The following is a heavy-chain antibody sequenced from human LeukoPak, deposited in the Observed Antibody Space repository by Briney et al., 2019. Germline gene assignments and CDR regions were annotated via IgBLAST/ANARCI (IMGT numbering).Heavy chain of an antibody. D-gene: IGHD2-2*01. CDR3: TRGLPRDGLVVIAAANEY. V-gene: IGHV1-8*03. J-gene: IGHJ4*02. Sequence: ASVKVSCKASGYTFSSHDINWVRQAAGQGLEWMGWMNPKTGNTGFSQKFQGRVTITRDTSISTAYMELSRLTSEDTGVYYCTRGLPRDGLVVIAAANEYWGQGSLVTVSS. CDR2: MNPKTGNT. CDR1: GYTFSSHD.